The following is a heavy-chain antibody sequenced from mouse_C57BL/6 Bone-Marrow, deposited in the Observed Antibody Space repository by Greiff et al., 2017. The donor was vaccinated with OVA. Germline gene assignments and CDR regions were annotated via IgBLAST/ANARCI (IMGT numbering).Heavy chain of an antibody. J-gene: IGHJ2*01. Sequence: QVQLQQPGAELVKPGASVKLSCKASGYTFTSYWMHWVKQRPGQGLEWIGNINPSNGGTNYNEKFKSKATLTVDKSSSTAYMQLSSLTSEDSAVYYCARLGGSSYDFDYWGQGTTLTVSS. CDR2: INPSNGGT. CDR1: GYTFTSYW. D-gene: IGHD1-1*01. V-gene: IGHV1-53*01. CDR3: ARLGGSSYDFDY.